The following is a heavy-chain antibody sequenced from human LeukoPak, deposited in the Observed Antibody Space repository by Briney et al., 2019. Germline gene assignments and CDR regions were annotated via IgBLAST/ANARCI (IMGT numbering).Heavy chain of an antibody. Sequence: KPGGSLRLSCAASGFTFSSYSMNWVRQAPGKGLEWVSSISSSSSYIYYADSVKGRFTISRDNAKNSLYLQMNSLRAEDTAVYYCARDLDSSGYYPPDYWGQGTLVTVSS. J-gene: IGHJ4*02. V-gene: IGHV3-21*01. D-gene: IGHD3-22*01. CDR3: ARDLDSSGYYPPDY. CDR1: GFTFSSYS. CDR2: ISSSSSYI.